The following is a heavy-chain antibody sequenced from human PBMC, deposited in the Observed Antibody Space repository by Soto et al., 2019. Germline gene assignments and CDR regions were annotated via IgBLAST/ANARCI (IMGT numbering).Heavy chain of an antibody. CDR1: GGSVSSGSYY. J-gene: IGHJ4*02. D-gene: IGHD3-10*01. V-gene: IGHV4-61*01. Sequence: SETLSLTCTVSGGSVSSGSYYWSWIRQPPGKGLEWIGYIYYSGSTNYNPSLKSRVTISVDTSKNQFSLKLSSVTAADTAVYYCARDPYYYGSGSYSFDYWGQGALVTVSS. CDR3: ARDPYYYGSGSYSFDY. CDR2: IYYSGST.